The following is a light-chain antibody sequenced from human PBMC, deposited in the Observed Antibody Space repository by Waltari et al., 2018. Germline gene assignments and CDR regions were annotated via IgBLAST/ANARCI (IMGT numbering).Light chain of an antibody. J-gene: IGKJ2*01. V-gene: IGKV3-11*01. CDR1: QTVRSF. CDR2: DAS. Sequence: EIVLTQSPATLSLSSGESATLSCRASQTVRSFLAWYQQKPGQAPRLLIFDASSRAPGIPAQFRGSGSGTDFTLSVSNLEPEDFAVYYCLQQSNWPYTFGQGTRVGIK. CDR3: LQQSNWPYT.